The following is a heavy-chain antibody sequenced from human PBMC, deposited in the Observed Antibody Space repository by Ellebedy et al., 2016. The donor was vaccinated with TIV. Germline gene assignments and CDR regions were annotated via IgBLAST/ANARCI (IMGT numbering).Heavy chain of an antibody. J-gene: IGHJ4*02. CDR1: GYTFTSYF. CDR3: ARGDKYYYESSGYYYTY. V-gene: IGHV1-46*01. CDR2: INPSGGDT. D-gene: IGHD3-22*01. Sequence: ASVKVSCKASGYTFTSYFMYWVRQAPGQGLEWMGIINPSGGDTNYAQRFQGRVTMTRDTSPSKVYMELSSLRSEDTAVYYGARGDKYYYESSGYYYTYWGQGTLVAVSS.